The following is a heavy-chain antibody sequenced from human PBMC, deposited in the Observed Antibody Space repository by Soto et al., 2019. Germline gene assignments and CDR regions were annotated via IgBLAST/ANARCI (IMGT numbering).Heavy chain of an antibody. CDR3: VRDGTKTLRDWFDP. D-gene: IGHD1-1*01. CDR2: IYATGAT. Sequence: SETLSLTCTVSGASISGFYWSWIRKSAGKGLEWIGRIYATGATDYNPSLKSRVMMSVDTSKKQFSLKLRSVTAADTAVYYCVRDGTKTLRDWFDPWGQGISVTVSS. V-gene: IGHV4-4*07. CDR1: GASISGFY. J-gene: IGHJ5*02.